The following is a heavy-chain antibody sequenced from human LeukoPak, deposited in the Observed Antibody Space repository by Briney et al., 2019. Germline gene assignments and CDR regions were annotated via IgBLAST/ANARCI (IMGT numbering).Heavy chain of an antibody. CDR3: AKDMRDILTGYHSYFDY. CDR1: GVTFGSYA. D-gene: IGHD3-9*01. J-gene: IGHJ4*02. V-gene: IGHV3-23*01. CDR2: ISGSGGST. Sequence: GGSLRLSCAASGVTFGSYAMSWVRQAPGKGLEWVSAISGSGGSTYYADSVRGRFTISRDNSKNTLYLQMNSLRAEDTAVYYCAKDMRDILTGYHSYFDYWGQGTLVTVSS.